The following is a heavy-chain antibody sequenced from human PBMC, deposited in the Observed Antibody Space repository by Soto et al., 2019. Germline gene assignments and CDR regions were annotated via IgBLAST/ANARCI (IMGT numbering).Heavy chain of an antibody. CDR3: AKDRSSISSYAFDY. J-gene: IGHJ4*02. CDR1: GFTFSSYA. Sequence: EVQLLESGGGLVQPGGSLRLSCAASGFTFSSYAMSWVRQAPGKGLEWVSAINSRGGSTYYADSVKGRFTISRDSCKNTLYLQMNSLRAEDTAVYYCAKDRSSISSYAFDYWGQGTLVTVSS. D-gene: IGHD2-2*01. CDR2: INSRGGST. V-gene: IGHV3-23*01.